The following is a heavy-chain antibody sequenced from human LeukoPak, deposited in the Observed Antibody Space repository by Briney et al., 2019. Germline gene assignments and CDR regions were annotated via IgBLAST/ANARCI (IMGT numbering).Heavy chain of an antibody. CDR2: IYYSGST. CDR3: ARVRSYRDALDI. CDR1: GGSISSYY. Sequence: SETLSLTCTVSGGSISSYYWSWIRQPPGKGLEWIGYIYYSGSTNYNPSLRSRVTISVDMFKNQFSLKLSSVTAADTAVYYCARVRSYRDALDIWGQGTMVTVSS. J-gene: IGHJ3*02. D-gene: IGHD1-26*01. V-gene: IGHV4-59*01.